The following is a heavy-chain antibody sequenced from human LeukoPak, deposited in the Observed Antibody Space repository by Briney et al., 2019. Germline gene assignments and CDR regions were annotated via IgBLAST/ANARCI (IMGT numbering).Heavy chain of an antibody. J-gene: IGHJ4*02. Sequence: SETLSLTCTVSGGSISSYYWSWIRQPAGKGLEWIGRIYTSGSTNYNPSLKSRVTMSVDTSKNQFSLKLSSVTAADTAVYYCARVPLDTTSRLGLDCWGQGTLVTVSS. CDR1: GGSISSYY. CDR3: ARVPLDTTSRLGLDC. CDR2: IYTSGST. V-gene: IGHV4-4*07. D-gene: IGHD1-1*01.